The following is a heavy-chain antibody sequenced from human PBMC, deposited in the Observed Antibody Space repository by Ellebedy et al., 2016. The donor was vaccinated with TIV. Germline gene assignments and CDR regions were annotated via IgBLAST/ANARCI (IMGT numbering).Heavy chain of an antibody. CDR3: ARGIAAAGTFYFDP. CDR1: RGSISNYY. CDR2: VFYSGST. Sequence: MPSETLSLTCTVSRGSISNYYWNWMRQPTGKGLEWIGYVFYSGSTYCNPSLKSRVTISVHTSKNLFSLKLSSVTAADAAVYYCARGIAAAGTFYFDPWGQGTLVTVSS. V-gene: IGHV4-59*01. D-gene: IGHD6-13*01. J-gene: IGHJ4*02.